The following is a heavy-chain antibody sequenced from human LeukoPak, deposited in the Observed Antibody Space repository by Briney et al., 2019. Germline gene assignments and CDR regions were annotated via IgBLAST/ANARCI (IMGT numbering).Heavy chain of an antibody. CDR1: GFTFSSYA. V-gene: IGHV3-23*01. CDR3: AKDSGIPARGKVEYFQD. J-gene: IGHJ1*01. D-gene: IGHD6-13*01. CDR2: ISGTGST. Sequence: GGSLRLSCAASGFTFSSYAMNWVRQAPGKGLEWVSTISGTGSTYYADSVKGRFTVSRDNSKNTLHLQMNSLRAEDTAVYFCAKDSGIPARGKVEYFQDWGQGTLVTVSS.